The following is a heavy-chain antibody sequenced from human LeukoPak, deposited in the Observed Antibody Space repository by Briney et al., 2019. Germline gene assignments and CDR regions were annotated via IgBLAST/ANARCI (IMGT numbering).Heavy chain of an antibody. D-gene: IGHD3-10*01. CDR1: GRSFSGYY. CDR2: VNHSGRT. CDR3: ARGIRGVIITTNYYNMDV. Sequence: SETLSLTCAVSGRSFSGYYWSWVRQPPGKGLEWMGEVNHSGRTSYNPSLKSRVTISADTSKNQFSLRMTSLTAADTAVYYCARGIRGVIITTNYYNMDVWGPGTTVTVSS. V-gene: IGHV4-34*01. J-gene: IGHJ6*03.